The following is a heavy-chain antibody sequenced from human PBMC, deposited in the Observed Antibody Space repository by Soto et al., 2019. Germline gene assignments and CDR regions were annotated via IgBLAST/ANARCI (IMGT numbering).Heavy chain of an antibody. CDR2: IKHSGST. J-gene: IGHJ6*02. Sequence: SETLSLTCAVCGRCSSGYYGSWIRQAPGKGLEWIGEIKHSGSTNSTPSLKSRVTISVDTSKNQFSLKLSSVTAADTAVYYCARVGSSGCCGMDVWGQGTTVPVSS. D-gene: IGHD6-19*01. CDR3: ARVGSSGCCGMDV. CDR1: GRCSSGYY. V-gene: IGHV4-34*01.